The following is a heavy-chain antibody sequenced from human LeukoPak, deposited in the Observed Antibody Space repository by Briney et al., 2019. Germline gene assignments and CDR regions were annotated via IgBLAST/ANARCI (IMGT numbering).Heavy chain of an antibody. CDR1: GGTFSSYA. Sequence: ASVKVSCKASGGTFSSYAISWVRQAPGQGLEWMGGIIPIFGTANYAQKFQGRVTITADESTSTAYMELSSLRSEDTAVYYCASLKLELNAFDIWGQGTMVTVSS. CDR2: IIPIFGTA. V-gene: IGHV1-69*01. D-gene: IGHD1-7*01. J-gene: IGHJ3*02. CDR3: ASLKLELNAFDI.